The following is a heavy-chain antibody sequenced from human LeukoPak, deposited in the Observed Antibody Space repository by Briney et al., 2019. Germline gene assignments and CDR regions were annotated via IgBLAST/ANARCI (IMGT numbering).Heavy chain of an antibody. CDR3: AKDRGYSYGISEY. J-gene: IGHJ4*02. V-gene: IGHV3-23*01. D-gene: IGHD5-18*01. CDR2: ISETGRST. Sequence: GGSLRLSCAASGFTFSSYAMTWVRQAPGKGLEWVSTISETGRSTYYADSVKGQFTISRDNSKNTLYLQMNSLRAEDTAVYYCAKDRGYSYGISEYWGQGTLVTVSS. CDR1: GFTFSSYA.